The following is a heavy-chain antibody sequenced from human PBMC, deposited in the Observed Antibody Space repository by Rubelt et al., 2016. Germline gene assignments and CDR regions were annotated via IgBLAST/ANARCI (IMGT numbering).Heavy chain of an antibody. CDR3: AKDLGTSGPKIRNLFDY. CDR2: IWYDGSHK. V-gene: IGHV3-33*06. Sequence: GLTFSSSAIHWVRQAPGKGLEWVAVIWYDGSHKYYADSVKGRFTVSRDDSKNTLYLQMNSLSADDTAVYYCAKDLGTSGPKIRNLFDYWGQGTLVTVSS. CDR1: GLTFSSSA. J-gene: IGHJ4*02. D-gene: IGHD2-2*01.